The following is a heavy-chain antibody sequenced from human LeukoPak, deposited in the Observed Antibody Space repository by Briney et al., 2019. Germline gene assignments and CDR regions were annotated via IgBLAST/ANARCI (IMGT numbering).Heavy chain of an antibody. CDR3: ARDRSSGGAFDI. Sequence: AGGSLRLSCAGSGFAFSDYYMTWIRQAPGKGLEWISYITSSGSTIHYAGSVKGRFTISRDNAKNSVYLEMNDLRLEDTALYYCARDRSSGGAFDIWGRGTMVTVSS. D-gene: IGHD3-10*01. J-gene: IGHJ3*02. V-gene: IGHV3-11*01. CDR2: ITSSGSTI. CDR1: GFAFSDYY.